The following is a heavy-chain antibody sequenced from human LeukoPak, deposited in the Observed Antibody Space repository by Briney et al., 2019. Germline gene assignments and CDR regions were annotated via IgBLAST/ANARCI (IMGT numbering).Heavy chain of an antibody. D-gene: IGHD2-2*01. CDR3: ARGPVSTHGMDV. J-gene: IGHJ6*02. CDR2: MNPNSGRT. Sequence: ASVKVSCKASGYTCTSYDINWVRQATGQGLEWMGWMNPNSGRTGFAQRFQGRLTMTRNTSISTAYMELSSLTSEDTAVYYCARGPVSTHGMDVWGQGTTVTVSS. V-gene: IGHV1-8*01. CDR1: GYTCTSYD.